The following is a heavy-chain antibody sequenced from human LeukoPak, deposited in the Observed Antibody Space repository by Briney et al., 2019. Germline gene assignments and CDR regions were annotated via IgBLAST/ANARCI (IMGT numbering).Heavy chain of an antibody. CDR2: ISYDGSNK. CDR1: GFTLSSYG. CDR3: ANNDRSSPDY. D-gene: IGHD6-6*01. J-gene: IGHJ4*02. V-gene: IGHV3-30*18. Sequence: ALRLSCAASGFTLSSYGLHWVRQAPGKGLEWVALISYDGSNKYYAGSVKGRFTISRDNSKNTLYLQMNSLRGEDPAVYYCANNDRSSPDYWGQGTLVTVSS.